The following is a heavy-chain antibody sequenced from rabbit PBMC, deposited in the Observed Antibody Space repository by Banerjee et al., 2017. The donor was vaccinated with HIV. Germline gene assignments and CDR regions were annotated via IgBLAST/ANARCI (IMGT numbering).Heavy chain of an antibody. CDR2: IYTGSSGGT. CDR1: GFSFSSSYW. Sequence: QEQLEESGGDLVKPEGSLTLTCTASGFSFSSSYWICWVRQAPGKGLEWIACIYTGSSGGTYYASWAKGRFTISKTSSTTVTLQMTSLTAADTATYFCVRAGVYAGSSSYTGFDFNLWGQGTLVTVS. V-gene: IGHV1S45*01. J-gene: IGHJ4*01. CDR3: VRAGVYAGSSSYTGFDFNL. D-gene: IGHD8-1*01.